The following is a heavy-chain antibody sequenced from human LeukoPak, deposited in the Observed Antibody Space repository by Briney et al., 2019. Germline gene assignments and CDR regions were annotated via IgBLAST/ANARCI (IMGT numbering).Heavy chain of an antibody. D-gene: IGHD6-13*01. CDR1: GFSFSNAW. V-gene: IGHV3-15*01. J-gene: IGHJ4*02. Sequence: GGSLRLSCAASGFSFSNAWMSWVRQAPGKGLEWVGRINSKSDGGTADYAAPVKDRFTISRDDSENTLFLQMNSLKIEDTAVYYCTTQYSSSWYRDWGQGTLVTVSS. CDR2: INSKSDGGTA. CDR3: TTQYSSSWYRD.